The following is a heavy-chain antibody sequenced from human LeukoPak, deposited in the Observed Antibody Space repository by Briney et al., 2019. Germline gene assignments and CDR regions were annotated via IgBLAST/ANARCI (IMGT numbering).Heavy chain of an antibody. CDR3: AKDQKSLAATGYDY. D-gene: IGHD6-13*01. Sequence: GASLRLSCAASGFTFGNYAMSWVRQGPGKGLEWVSTISGSGGSTYYADSVKGRFTISRDNSKNTLFLQMNSLRADDTAVYFCAKDQKSLAATGYDYWGQGTLVTVAS. J-gene: IGHJ4*02. CDR1: GFTFGNYA. V-gene: IGHV3-23*01. CDR2: ISGSGGST.